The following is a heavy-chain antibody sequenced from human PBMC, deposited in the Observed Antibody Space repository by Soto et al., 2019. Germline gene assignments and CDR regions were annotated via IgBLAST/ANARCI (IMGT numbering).Heavy chain of an antibody. D-gene: IGHD1-26*01. CDR1: GFTFSSYS. CDR2: ISSSSSYI. V-gene: IGHV3-21*01. J-gene: IGHJ4*02. CDR3: ARDSGSYQYYFDY. Sequence: EVQLVESGGGLVKPGGSLRLSCAASGFTFSSYSINWVRQAPGKGLEWVSSISSSSSYIYYADSVKGRFTISRDNAKNSLYLQMNSLRAEDTAVYYCARDSGSYQYYFDYWGQGTLVTVSS.